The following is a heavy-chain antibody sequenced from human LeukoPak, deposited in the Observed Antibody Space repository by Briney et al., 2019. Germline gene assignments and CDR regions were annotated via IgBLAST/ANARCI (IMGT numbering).Heavy chain of an antibody. CDR1: GYSISSGYY. CDR3: ARVPHCSGGTCYAGGFSFDY. V-gene: IGHV4-38-2*01. D-gene: IGHD2-15*01. J-gene: IGHJ4*02. CDR2: ISHTVTT. Sequence: SDTLSLTCAVSGYSISSGYYWGWIRQPPGKGLEWIATISHTVTTSYNPSLKSRVTISVDTSKNQFSLRLTSVTAADTAVYFCARVPHCSGGTCYAGGFSFDYWGQGILVTVSS.